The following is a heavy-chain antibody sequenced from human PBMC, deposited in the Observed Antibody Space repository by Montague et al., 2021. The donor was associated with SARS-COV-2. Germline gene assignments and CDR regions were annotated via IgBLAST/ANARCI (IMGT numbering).Heavy chain of an antibody. CDR2: ICCSGST. CDR3: ARLGYYYDSSGMADY. V-gene: IGHV4-39*01. Sequence: SETLSLTCTVSDGSISSNSYYWGWIRPRPGMGLDWIVRICCSGSTYYSLSLKSPFTISVYTSKNQFSLKLSSVTAADTAVYYCARLGYYYDSSGMADYWGQGTLVTVSS. CDR1: DGSISSNSYY. J-gene: IGHJ4*02. D-gene: IGHD3-22*01.